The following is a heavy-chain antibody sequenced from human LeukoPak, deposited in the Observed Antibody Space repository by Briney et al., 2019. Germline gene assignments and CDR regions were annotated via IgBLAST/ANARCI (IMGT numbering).Heavy chain of an antibody. CDR2: ISAYNGNT. CDR3: AGVYRKYSSGWYSAFDI. D-gene: IGHD6-19*01. J-gene: IGHJ3*02. CDR1: GYTFTSYG. Sequence: ASVKVSCKASGYTFTSYGISWVRQAPGQGLEWMGWISAYNGNTNYAQKLQGRVTMTTDTSTSTAYMELRSLRSDDTAVYYCAGVYRKYSSGWYSAFDIWGQGTMVTVSS. V-gene: IGHV1-18*01.